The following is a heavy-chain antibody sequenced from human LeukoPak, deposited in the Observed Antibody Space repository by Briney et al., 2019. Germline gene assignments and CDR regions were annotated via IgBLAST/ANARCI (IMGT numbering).Heavy chain of an antibody. CDR2: ISPSSHYI. Sequence: GGSLRLSCAGSGFTFSNYSINWVRQAPGKGLEWVSSISPSSHYIYYADSVRGRFTISRDNARNSLYLQMNSLRDEDTAVYYCARRGTEAGLEYFQHWGQGTLVTVSS. CDR1: GFTFSNYS. CDR3: ARRGTEAGLEYFQH. J-gene: IGHJ1*01. V-gene: IGHV3-21*04. D-gene: IGHD6-13*01.